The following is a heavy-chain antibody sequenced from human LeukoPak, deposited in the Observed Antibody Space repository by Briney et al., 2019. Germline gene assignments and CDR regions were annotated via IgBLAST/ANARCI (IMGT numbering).Heavy chain of an antibody. CDR3: ARGEGYYYGSGTYDC. Sequence: ASVKVSCKASGYSFTGYYMHWVRQAPGQGLEWMGWINPNSGGTNYAQKFQGRVTMTRDTSISTAYMELSRLRSDDTAVYYCARGEGYYYGSGTYDCWGQGTLVTVSS. V-gene: IGHV1-2*02. CDR2: INPNSGGT. J-gene: IGHJ4*02. CDR1: GYSFTGYY. D-gene: IGHD3-10*01.